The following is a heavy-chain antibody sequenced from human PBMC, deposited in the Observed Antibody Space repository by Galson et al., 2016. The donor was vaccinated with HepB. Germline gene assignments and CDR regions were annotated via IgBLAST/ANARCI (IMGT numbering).Heavy chain of an antibody. V-gene: IGHV3-23*01. CDR1: GFTFSTYA. CDR2: ISGSGGST. Sequence: SLRLSCAVSGFTFSTYAMSWVRQVPGKGLEWVPGISGSGGSTYYADFVKGRCTISRDHSKSTLYLQMSSLRAEDTAVYYCAKALYGGLDYWGQGTLVTVSS. CDR3: AKALYGGLDY. D-gene: IGHD4-23*01. J-gene: IGHJ4*02.